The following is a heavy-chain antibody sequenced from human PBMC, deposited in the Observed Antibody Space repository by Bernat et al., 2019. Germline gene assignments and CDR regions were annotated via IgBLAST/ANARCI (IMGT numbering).Heavy chain of an antibody. V-gene: IGHV4-31*03. D-gene: IGHD5-24*01. CDR1: GGSISSGGYY. CDR2: IYYSGST. J-gene: IGHJ3*02. Sequence: QVQLQESGPGLVKPSQTLSLTCTVSGGSISSGGYYWSWIRQHPGKGLEWIGYIYYSGSTYYNPSLKSRVTISVDTSKNQFSLKLSSVTAADTAVYYCAREMATISGGADAFDIWGQGTMVTVSS. CDR3: AREMATISGGADAFDI.